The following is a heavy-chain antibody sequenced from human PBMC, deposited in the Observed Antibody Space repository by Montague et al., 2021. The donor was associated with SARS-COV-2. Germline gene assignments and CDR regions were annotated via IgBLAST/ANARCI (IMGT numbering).Heavy chain of an antibody. J-gene: IGHJ4*02. CDR3: AGKVLTVPADY. CDR1: GVSITSSNW. CDR2: IPYGGIA. D-gene: IGHD4-11*01. Sequence: SETLSLTCAVSGVSITSSNWWCLVRQPPGKGLEWVGEIPYGGIATYNPSLNSRATISMARSRNLFSLKLSSVTAADTAIYYCAGKVLTVPADYWGPGTLVTVS. V-gene: IGHV4-4*02.